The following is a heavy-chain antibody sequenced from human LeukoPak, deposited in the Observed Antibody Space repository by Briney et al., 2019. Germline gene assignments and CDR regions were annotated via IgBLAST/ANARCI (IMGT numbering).Heavy chain of an antibody. V-gene: IGHV1-24*01. Sequence: ASVKVSCKVSGYTPTELSMHWVRQAPGKGLEWMGGFDPEDGETIYAQKFQGRVTMTEDTSTDTAYMELSSLRSEDTAVYYCATAEPLTLVLHGDYFDYWGQGTLVTVSS. D-gene: IGHD1-14*01. CDR2: FDPEDGET. CDR3: ATAEPLTLVLHGDYFDY. J-gene: IGHJ4*02. CDR1: GYTPTELS.